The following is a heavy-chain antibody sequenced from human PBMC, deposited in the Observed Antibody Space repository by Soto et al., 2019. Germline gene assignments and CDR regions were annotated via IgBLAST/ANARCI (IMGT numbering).Heavy chain of an antibody. D-gene: IGHD6-6*01. CDR3: ARAYTYRRSSYYYGMDV. CDR1: GYTFTSYD. J-gene: IGHJ6*02. V-gene: IGHV1-8*01. CDR2: MNPNSGNT. Sequence: ASVKVSCKASGYTFTSYDINWVRQATGQGLEWMGWMNPNSGNTGYAQKFQGRVTMTRNTSISTAYMELSSLRSEDTAVYYCARAYTYRRSSYYYGMDVWGQGTTVTVSS.